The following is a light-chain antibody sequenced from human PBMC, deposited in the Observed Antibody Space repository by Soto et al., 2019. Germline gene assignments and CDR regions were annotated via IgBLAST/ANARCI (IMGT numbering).Light chain of an antibody. CDR2: DAS. J-gene: IGKJ5*01. CDR3: HSRA. V-gene: IGKV1-5*01. CDR1: QTISRW. Sequence: QLTHTSPTLCASVRGEGTTTWRASQTISRWLAWYQQKPGRAPKLLIYDASTLESGVPSRFSGSGSETEFTLTISRLQPDDFATYFCHSRAFGQGTRLEIK.